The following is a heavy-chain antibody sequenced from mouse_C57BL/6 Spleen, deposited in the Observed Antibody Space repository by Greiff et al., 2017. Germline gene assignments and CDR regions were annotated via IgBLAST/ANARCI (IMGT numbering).Heavy chain of an antibody. CDR2: ISDGGSYT. D-gene: IGHD2-10*01. CDR3: ARDGLPPFDY. CDR1: GFTFSSYA. J-gene: IGHJ2*01. V-gene: IGHV5-4*01. Sequence: EVHLVESGGGLVKPGGSLKLSCAASGFTFSSYAMSWVRQTPEKRLEWVATISDGGSYTYYPDNVKGRFTISRDNAKNNLYLQMSHLKSEDTAMYYCARDGLPPFDYWGQGTTLTVSS.